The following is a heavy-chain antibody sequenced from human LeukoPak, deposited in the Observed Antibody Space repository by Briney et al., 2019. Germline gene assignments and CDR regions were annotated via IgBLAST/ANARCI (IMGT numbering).Heavy chain of an antibody. CDR1: RGAISPHY. J-gene: IGHJ4*02. CDR2: ISPTGST. Sequence: PSETLSLTCTVSRGAISPHYWSWIRQPAGKGLDWIGRISPTGSTNYNPSLNSRGTMSVDSSKNQVSLTLNSVTAADTAVYYCAREVEMATQFDYWGQGTLVTVSS. CDR3: AREVEMATQFDY. D-gene: IGHD5-24*01. V-gene: IGHV4-4*07.